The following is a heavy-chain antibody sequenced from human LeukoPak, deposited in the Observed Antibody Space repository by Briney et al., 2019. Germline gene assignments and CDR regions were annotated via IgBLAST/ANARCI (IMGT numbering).Heavy chain of an antibody. Sequence: GASVKVSCKASGYTFTGYYMHWVRQAPGQGLEWMGWINPNSGGTNYVQRFQDRVTMTRDTSISTAYMELSRLRSDDTAVYYCARGEYYDRSAYCFDWGQGTLVTVSS. CDR3: ARGEYYDRSAYCFD. CDR2: INPNSGGT. J-gene: IGHJ4*02. D-gene: IGHD3-22*01. CDR1: GYTFTGYY. V-gene: IGHV1-2*02.